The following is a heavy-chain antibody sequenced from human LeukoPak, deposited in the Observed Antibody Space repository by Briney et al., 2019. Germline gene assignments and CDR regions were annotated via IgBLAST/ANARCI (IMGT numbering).Heavy chain of an antibody. CDR3: ARDHSSSWFMYGMDV. J-gene: IGHJ6*04. Sequence: PSETLSLNCTVSGGFISSYYWRWMRQPRGKGRVGMRYIYYSGNNNYHPSLKSRVTISVDTSKNQFSLKLSSVTAADTAVYYCARDHSSSWFMYGMDVWGKGTTVTVSS. CDR1: GGFISSYY. D-gene: IGHD6-13*01. CDR2: IYYSGNN. V-gene: IGHV4-59*01.